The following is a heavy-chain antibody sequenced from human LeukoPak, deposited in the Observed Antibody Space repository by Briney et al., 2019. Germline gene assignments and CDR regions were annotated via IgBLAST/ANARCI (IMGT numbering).Heavy chain of an antibody. D-gene: IGHD3-22*01. CDR1: GITINSYA. CDR2: ISGSGVST. Sequence: RPGGSLRLSCAASGITINSYAMNWVRQAPGKGLEWVSGISGSGVSTNYADSVKGRFTISRDNSKNTLYLQMNSLRAEDTAIYYCAKDVDRVQSYYFDYWGQGTLVTVSS. CDR3: AKDVDRVQSYYFDY. J-gene: IGHJ4*02. V-gene: IGHV3-23*01.